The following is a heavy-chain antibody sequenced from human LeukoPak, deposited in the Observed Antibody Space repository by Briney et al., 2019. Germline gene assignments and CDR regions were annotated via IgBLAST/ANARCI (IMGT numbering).Heavy chain of an antibody. Sequence: GGSLRLSCAASGFTCSNYEMHWVRQAPGKGLEWISYISSSGFTIYYADSVKGRFTISRDNARNSLYLQMNSLRADDTAVYYCAGGTLRTTPDYWGQGTLVTVSS. J-gene: IGHJ4*02. CDR1: GFTCSNYE. V-gene: IGHV3-48*03. CDR3: AGGTLRTTPDY. D-gene: IGHD1-1*01. CDR2: ISSSGFTI.